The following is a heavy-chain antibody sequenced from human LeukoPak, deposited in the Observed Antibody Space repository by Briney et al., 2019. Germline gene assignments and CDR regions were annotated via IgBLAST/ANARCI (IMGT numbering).Heavy chain of an antibody. CDR1: GGSISNAY. CDR3: AKSYFDYSTYYSYYFNL. Sequence: SATLSLTCTVSGGSISNAYWSWIRQPPGRGLEWIGYIYPSGSTNYHPSLKSRVTISVDTSKNHFALNLSSVTAADTAVYYCAKSYFDYSTYYSYYFNLWGQGALVTVSS. V-gene: IGHV4-4*09. J-gene: IGHJ4*02. D-gene: IGHD4-11*01. CDR2: IYPSGST.